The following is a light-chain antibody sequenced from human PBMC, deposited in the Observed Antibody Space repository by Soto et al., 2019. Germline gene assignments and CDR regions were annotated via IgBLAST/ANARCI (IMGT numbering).Light chain of an antibody. CDR1: QSILYSSSNKNY. Sequence: DIVVTQSPDSLAVSLGERATINCKSSQSILYSSSNKNYLAWYQQKPGLPPKLLIYWASTRESGVPDRFSGSGSGTDFALTISSLQAEDVAVYYCQQYYSSPWTFGQGTKVEVK. V-gene: IGKV4-1*01. J-gene: IGKJ1*01. CDR2: WAS. CDR3: QQYYSSPWT.